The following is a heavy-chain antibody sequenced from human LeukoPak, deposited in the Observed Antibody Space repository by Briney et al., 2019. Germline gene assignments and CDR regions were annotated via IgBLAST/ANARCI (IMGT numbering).Heavy chain of an antibody. V-gene: IGHV3-30*04. CDR3: AQKGY. CDR2: ISYDGSNK. CDR1: GFTFSSYA. J-gene: IGHJ4*02. Sequence: GRSLRLSCAASGFTFSSYAMHWVRQAPGKGLEWVAVISYDGSNKYYADSVKGRFTISRDNSKNTLYLQMNSLRAEDTAVYYCAQKGYWGQGTLVTVSS.